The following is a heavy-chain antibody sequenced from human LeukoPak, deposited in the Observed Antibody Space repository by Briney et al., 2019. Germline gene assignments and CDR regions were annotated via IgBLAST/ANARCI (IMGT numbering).Heavy chain of an antibody. D-gene: IGHD5-18*01. V-gene: IGHV1-2*02. CDR3: ARNTAPGYGLDV. J-gene: IGHJ6*02. Sequence: ASVKVSCKASGYSFTGYYMHWVRQAPGQGLEWMGWIDPNSGDTKYTQKFQGRISMTRDTSFSTAYMELSWLTSDDTAVYYCARNTAPGYGLDVWGQGTPVTVSS. CDR1: GYSFTGYY. CDR2: IDPNSGDT.